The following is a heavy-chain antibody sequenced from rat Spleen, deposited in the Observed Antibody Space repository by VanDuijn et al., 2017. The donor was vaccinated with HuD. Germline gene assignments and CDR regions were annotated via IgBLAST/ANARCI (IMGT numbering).Heavy chain of an antibody. CDR1: GFTFNNYW. CDR3: ASGGSGGLNWFAY. CDR2: ISPSGGTT. V-gene: IGHV5-31*01. Sequence: EVQLVESGGGLVQPGRSLKLSCVASGFTFNNYWMTWIRQAPGKGLEWVASISPSGGTTYYRDSVKGRFTVSRDNAKSTLYLQMDSLRSEDTAMYFCASGGSGGLNWFAYWGQGTLVTVSS. J-gene: IGHJ3*01. D-gene: IGHD1-1*01.